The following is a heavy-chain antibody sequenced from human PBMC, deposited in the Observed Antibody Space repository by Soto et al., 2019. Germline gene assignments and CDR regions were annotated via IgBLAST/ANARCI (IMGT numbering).Heavy chain of an antibody. CDR1: GFTFDDYG. CDR3: VRDGSLTGTSTPDN. J-gene: IGHJ4*02. Sequence: EVHLVESGGGVIRPGGTLRLSCAASGFTFDDYGMGWVHQAPGKGLEWVAGISWNGDSTDYADSVKGRFTISRDNAENSLFLQIISVGAEDTAFYYCVRDGSLTGTSTPDNWGQGTLVTVSS. V-gene: IGHV3-20*04. CDR2: ISWNGDST. D-gene: IGHD1-7*01.